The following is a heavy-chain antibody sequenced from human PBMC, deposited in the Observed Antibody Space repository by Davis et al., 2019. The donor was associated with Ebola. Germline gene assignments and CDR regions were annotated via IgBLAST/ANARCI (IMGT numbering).Heavy chain of an antibody. V-gene: IGHV4-34*01. D-gene: IGHD5-12*01. Sequence: MPSETLSLTCAVYGGSFSGYYWSWIRQPPGKGLEWIGEINHSGSPNYNPSLKSRVTISVDTSKNQFSLKLSSVTAADTAVYYCARCGYSGYDLPKTWGQGTLVTVSS. CDR2: INHSGSP. CDR3: ARCGYSGYDLPKT. CDR1: GGSFSGYY. J-gene: IGHJ4*02.